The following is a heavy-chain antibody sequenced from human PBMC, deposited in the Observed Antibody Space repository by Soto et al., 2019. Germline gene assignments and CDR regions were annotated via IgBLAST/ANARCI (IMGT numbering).Heavy chain of an antibody. CDR3: GRLAARDSGDY. D-gene: IGHD6-6*01. J-gene: IGHJ4*02. V-gene: IGHV1-69*12. Sequence: QVQLVQSGAEVKKPGSSVKVSCKASGGTFSSYAISWVRQAPGQGLEWMGGIIPIFGTANYAEKFQGRVTITAEESTSTAYMELSSRRSEDRAVYYCGRLAARDSGDYWGQGPLVPVSS. CDR2: IIPIFGTA. CDR1: GGTFSSYA.